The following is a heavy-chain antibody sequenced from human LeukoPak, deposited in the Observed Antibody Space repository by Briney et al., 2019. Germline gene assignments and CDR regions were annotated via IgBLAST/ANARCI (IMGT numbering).Heavy chain of an antibody. CDR3: ARGDYGGDYFDY. CDR1: GFTFSDHY. J-gene: IGHJ4*02. CDR2: ISSRSTYT. V-gene: IGHV3-11*05. D-gene: IGHD4-23*01. Sequence: GGSLRPSCEVSGFTFSDHYMSWIRQAPGKRLEWVSDISSRSTYTNYADPVEGRFTITRDNDKHSLYLQMNSLRAEDTAVYYCARGDYGGDYFDYWGQGTLVSVSS.